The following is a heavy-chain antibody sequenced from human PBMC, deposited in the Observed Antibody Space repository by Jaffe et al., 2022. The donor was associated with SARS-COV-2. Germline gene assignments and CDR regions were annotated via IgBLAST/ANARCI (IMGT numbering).Heavy chain of an antibody. Sequence: QLQLRESGPGLVKPSETLSLTCTVSGGSISTSGFYWGWIRQPPGKGLEWIGSIHYSGTTYYNPSLKSRVTISVDTSRNQFSLKLSSVTAADTAVYYCARPKSLYRSSDAFDIWGQGTMVTVSS. D-gene: IGHD6-6*01. CDR2: IHYSGTT. CDR3: ARPKSLYRSSDAFDI. CDR1: GGSISTSGFY. V-gene: IGHV4-39*01. J-gene: IGHJ3*02.